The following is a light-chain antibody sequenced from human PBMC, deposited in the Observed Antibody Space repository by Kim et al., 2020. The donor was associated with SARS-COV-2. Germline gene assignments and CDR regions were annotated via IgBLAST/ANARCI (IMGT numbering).Light chain of an antibody. J-gene: IGKJ2*01. CDR3: QQFDDLPYT. Sequence: ASVGDRVTSTCQASQDIGKYLNWYQQKPGKAPNLLIYDASNLQTGVPSRFSGSGSETDFTFTISSLQPEDIATYYCQQFDDLPYTFGQGTKVDIK. V-gene: IGKV1-33*01. CDR2: DAS. CDR1: QDIGKY.